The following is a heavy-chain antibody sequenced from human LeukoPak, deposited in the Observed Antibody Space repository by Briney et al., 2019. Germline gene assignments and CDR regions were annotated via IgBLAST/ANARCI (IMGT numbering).Heavy chain of an antibody. CDR3: ARMTTQYYYYGMDV. Sequence: SVKVSCKASGGTFSSYAISWVRQAPGQGLEWVGRIIPILGTANYAQKFQGRVTITADKSTSTAYMELSSLRSEDTAVYYCARMTTQYYYYGMDVWGQGTTVTVSS. J-gene: IGHJ6*02. D-gene: IGHD4-11*01. CDR1: GGTFSSYA. CDR2: IIPILGTA. V-gene: IGHV1-69*04.